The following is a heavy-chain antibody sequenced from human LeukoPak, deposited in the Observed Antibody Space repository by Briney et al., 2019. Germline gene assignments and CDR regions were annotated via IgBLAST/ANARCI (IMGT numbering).Heavy chain of an antibody. CDR3: AKGAHITMIVVVPFDP. D-gene: IGHD3-22*01. CDR1: GFTFSSYA. CDR2: ISGSGGST. J-gene: IGHJ5*02. V-gene: IGHV3-23*01. Sequence: GSLRLSCAASGFTFSSYAMSWVRKAPGKGLEWVSAISGSGGSTYYADSVKGRFTISRDNSKNTLYLQMNSLRAEDTAVYYCAKGAHITMIVVVPFDPWGQGTLVTVSS.